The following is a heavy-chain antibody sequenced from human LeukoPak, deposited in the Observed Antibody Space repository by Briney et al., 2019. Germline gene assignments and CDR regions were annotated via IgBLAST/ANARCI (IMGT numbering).Heavy chain of an antibody. CDR1: GYTFTSYG. Sequence: SVKVSCKASGYTFTSYGISWVRQAPGQGLEWMGGIIPIFGTANYAQKFQGRVTITADEPTSTAYMELSSLRSEDTAVYYCARGSYCSGGSCYSYYYYYYYMDVWGKGTTVTVSS. J-gene: IGHJ6*03. D-gene: IGHD2-15*01. CDR2: IIPIFGTA. CDR3: ARGSYCSGGSCYSYYYYYYYMDV. V-gene: IGHV1-69*13.